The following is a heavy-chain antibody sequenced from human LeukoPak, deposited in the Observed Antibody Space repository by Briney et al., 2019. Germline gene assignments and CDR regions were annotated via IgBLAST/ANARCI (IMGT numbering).Heavy chain of an antibody. CDR3: AREGHTSGYCGTFDV. Sequence: PGESLRLSCVASGIAFSNSIMHWVRQAPGKGLERVSAMSYDGFSKYYADSMKGRLTISRDDSKNTVYLQMKSLRAEDTAVYYCAREGHTSGYCGTFDVWGQGTTVAVS. CDR2: MSYDGFSK. CDR1: GIAFSNSI. J-gene: IGHJ3*01. V-gene: IGHV3-30*04. D-gene: IGHD3-22*01.